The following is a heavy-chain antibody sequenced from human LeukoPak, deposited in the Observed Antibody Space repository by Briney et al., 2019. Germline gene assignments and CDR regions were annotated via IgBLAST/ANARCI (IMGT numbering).Heavy chain of an antibody. Sequence: PSETLSLTCTVSGGSISSSSYYWGWIRQPPGKGLEWIGSIYYSGSTYYNPSLKSRVTISVDKSKNQFSLKLSSVTAADTAVYYCARGEDYYDSSGYYYYFDYWGQGTLVTVSS. V-gene: IGHV4-39*01. CDR3: ARGEDYYDSSGYYYYFDY. J-gene: IGHJ4*02. CDR1: GGSISSSSYY. D-gene: IGHD3-22*01. CDR2: IYYSGST.